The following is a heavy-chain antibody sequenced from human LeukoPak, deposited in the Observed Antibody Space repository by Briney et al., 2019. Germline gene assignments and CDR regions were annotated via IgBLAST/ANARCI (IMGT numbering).Heavy chain of an antibody. Sequence: ASVKVSCKASGYTLTGYYMHWVRQAPGQGLEWMGWINPNSGGTNYAQKFQGRVTMTRDTSISTAYMELSRLRSDDTAVYYCARVLYYYGSGSPLGYWGQGTLVTVSS. CDR3: ARVLYYYGSGSPLGY. CDR2: INPNSGGT. CDR1: GYTLTGYY. V-gene: IGHV1-2*02. D-gene: IGHD3-10*01. J-gene: IGHJ4*02.